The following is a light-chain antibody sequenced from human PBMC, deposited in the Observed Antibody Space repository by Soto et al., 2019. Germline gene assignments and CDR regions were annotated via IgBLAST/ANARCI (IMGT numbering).Light chain of an antibody. Sequence: QAVVTQEPSLTVSPGGTVTLTCGSSTGAVTSGHYPYWFQQKPGQAPRTLIYDTTNKHSWTPARFAGSLLGGKAALTLSGAQPEDEAYYYCLLFYTDIRVFGGGTQLTVL. V-gene: IGLV7-46*01. J-gene: IGLJ2*01. CDR3: LLFYTDIRV. CDR2: DTT. CDR1: TGAVTSGHY.